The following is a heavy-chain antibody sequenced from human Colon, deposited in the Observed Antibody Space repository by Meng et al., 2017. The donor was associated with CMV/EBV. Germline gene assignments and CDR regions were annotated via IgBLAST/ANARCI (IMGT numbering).Heavy chain of an antibody. D-gene: IGHD3-3*01. J-gene: IGHJ4*02. V-gene: IGHV3-74*01. Sequence: GESLKISCAASGFTFSSYVMHWVRQAPGKGLVWVSRISHDGTVTTYADSVKGRFTISRDNAQNTLYLQMNSLRAEDTAVYYCARSNVLRFLEWLLIDYWGQGTLVTVSS. CDR1: GFTFSSYV. CDR2: ISHDGTVT. CDR3: ARSNVLRFLEWLLIDY.